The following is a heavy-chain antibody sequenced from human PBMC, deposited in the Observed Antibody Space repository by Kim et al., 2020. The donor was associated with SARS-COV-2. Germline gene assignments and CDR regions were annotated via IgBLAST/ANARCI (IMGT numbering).Heavy chain of an antibody. Sequence: RFTISRDNAKNTLYLQMNSLRAEDTAVYYCARDRGDDIVVVTAIAAFDIWGQGTMVTVSS. D-gene: IGHD2-21*02. V-gene: IGHV3-30*01. J-gene: IGHJ3*02. CDR3: ARDRGDDIVVVTAIAAFDI.